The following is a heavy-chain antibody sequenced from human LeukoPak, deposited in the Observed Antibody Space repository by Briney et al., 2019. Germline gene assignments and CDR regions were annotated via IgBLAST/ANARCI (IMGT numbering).Heavy chain of an antibody. J-gene: IGHJ6*02. V-gene: IGHV4-61*08. Sequence: PSQTLSLTCAVSGGSISSGGYSWNWIRQPPGKGLEWIGSIYYSGSTNYNPSLKSRVTISIDTSKNQFSLKLSSVTAADTAVYFCAKKESGLYGVDVWGQGTTVTVSS. CDR1: GGSISSGGYS. CDR3: AKKESGLYGVDV. CDR2: IYYSGST.